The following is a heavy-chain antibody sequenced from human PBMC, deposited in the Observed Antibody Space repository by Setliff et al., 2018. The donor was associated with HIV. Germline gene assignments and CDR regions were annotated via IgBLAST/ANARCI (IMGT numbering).Heavy chain of an antibody. V-gene: IGHV4-39*02. Sequence: SETLSLTCNVSGASLSGSGFYWGWLRQPPGKGLQWIGSIYYPGSTYYNLSLTSRVTISIDTSKNLFFLTVRSVTAADTGIYYCARLGSGWHWVTRIDYWGQGTLVTVSS. CDR2: IYYPGST. CDR3: ARLGSGWHWVTRIDY. CDR1: GASLSGSGFY. D-gene: IGHD6-19*01. J-gene: IGHJ4*02.